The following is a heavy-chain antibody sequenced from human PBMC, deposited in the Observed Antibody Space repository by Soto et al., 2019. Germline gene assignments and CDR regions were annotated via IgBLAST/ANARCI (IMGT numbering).Heavy chain of an antibody. J-gene: IGHJ3*02. V-gene: IGHV4-30-4*01. CDR2: IYYSGST. Sequence: SETLSLTCTVSGGSISSGDYYWSWIRQPPGKGLEWIGYIYYSGSTYYNPSLKSRVTISVDTSKNQFSLKLSSVTAADTAVYYCARDNEITLPAFDIWGQGTMVTVS. CDR1: GGSISSGDYY. CDR3: ARDNEITLPAFDI. D-gene: IGHD1-1*01.